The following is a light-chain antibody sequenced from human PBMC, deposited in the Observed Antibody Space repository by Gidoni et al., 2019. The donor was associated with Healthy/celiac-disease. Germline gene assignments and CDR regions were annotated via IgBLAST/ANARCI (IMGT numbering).Light chain of an antibody. Sequence: DIQMTQSPSSLSASVGDRVTITCQASQDISNYLNWYQQKPGKAPKLLIYDASNLETGVPSRFSGSGSGTDFTFTISSLQPEDIATYYCQQYDNRRVTFXPXTKVDIK. CDR2: DAS. J-gene: IGKJ3*01. CDR1: QDISNY. CDR3: QQYDNRRVT. V-gene: IGKV1-33*01.